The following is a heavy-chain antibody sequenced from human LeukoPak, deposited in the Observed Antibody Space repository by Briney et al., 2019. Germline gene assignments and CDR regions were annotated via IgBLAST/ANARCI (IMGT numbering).Heavy chain of an antibody. Sequence: PGRSLRLSCAASGFTFSSYGMHWVRQAPGKGLEWVAVISYDGSNKYYADSVKGRFTISRDNSKNTLYLQMNSLRAEDTAVYYCAKDLYSGSYSGYYYYYGMDVWGQGTTVTVSS. D-gene: IGHD1-26*01. J-gene: IGHJ6*02. CDR2: ISYDGSNK. CDR1: GFTFSSYG. V-gene: IGHV3-30*18. CDR3: AKDLYSGSYSGYYYYYGMDV.